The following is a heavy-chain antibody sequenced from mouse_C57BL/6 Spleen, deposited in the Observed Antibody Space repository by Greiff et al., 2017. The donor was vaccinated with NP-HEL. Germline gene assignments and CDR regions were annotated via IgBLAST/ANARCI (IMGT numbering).Heavy chain of an antibody. D-gene: IGHD1-1*01. Sequence: VQLQQSGPELVKPGASVKMSCKASGYTFTDYNMHWVKQSHGQSLEWIGYINPNNGGTSYNQKFKGKATLTVTKSSSTAYMQLRSLTSEDSAVYYCSRSHFDGMGGIDYWGQGTLVTVSS. CDR2: INPNNGGT. CDR1: GYTFTDYN. V-gene: IGHV1-22*01. J-gene: IGHJ4*01. CDR3: SRSHFDGMGGIDY.